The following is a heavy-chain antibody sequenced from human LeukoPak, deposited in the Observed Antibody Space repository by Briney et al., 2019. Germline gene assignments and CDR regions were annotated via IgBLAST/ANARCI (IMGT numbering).Heavy chain of an antibody. CDR2: INPNSGGT. CDR3: ASSQLPLIPSDY. V-gene: IGHV1-2*02. Sequence: ASVKVSCKASGYTFTGYYMHWVRQAPGQGLEWMGWINPNSGGTNYAQKFQGRVTMTRDTSISTAYMELSRLRSDDTAMYYCASSQLPLIPSDYWGQGTLVTVSS. CDR1: GYTFTGYY. J-gene: IGHJ4*02. D-gene: IGHD2-2*01.